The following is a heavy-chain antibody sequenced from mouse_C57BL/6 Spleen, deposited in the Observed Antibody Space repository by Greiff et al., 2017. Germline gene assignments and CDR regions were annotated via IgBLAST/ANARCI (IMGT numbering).Heavy chain of an antibody. V-gene: IGHV1-81*01. CDR2: IYPRSGNT. CDR1: GYTFTSYG. J-gene: IGHJ3*01. CDR3: AREDYYGSSRAWFAY. D-gene: IGHD1-1*01. Sequence: QVQLQQSGAELARPGASVKLSCKASGYTFTSYGISWVKQRTGQGLEWIGEIYPRSGNTYYNEKFKGKATLTADKSSSTAYMELRSLTSEDSAVYFCAREDYYGSSRAWFAYWGQGTLVTVSA.